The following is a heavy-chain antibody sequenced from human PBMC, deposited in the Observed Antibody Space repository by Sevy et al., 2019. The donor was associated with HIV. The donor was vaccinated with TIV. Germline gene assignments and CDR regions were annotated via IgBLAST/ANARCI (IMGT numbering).Heavy chain of an antibody. CDR2: VYDIGRT. CDR1: GGSVTTGY. Sequence: SETLSLTCTVSGGSVTTGYWSWIRQPPGKGPEWIGYVYDIGRTAYSPSLKSRVTISLDTTKSQFSLQLNSITAADTAVYYCARVRDYGSGSFSPWFGPWGQGTLVTVSS. V-gene: IGHV4-59*02. CDR3: ARVRDYGSGSFSPWFGP. J-gene: IGHJ5*02. D-gene: IGHD3-10*01.